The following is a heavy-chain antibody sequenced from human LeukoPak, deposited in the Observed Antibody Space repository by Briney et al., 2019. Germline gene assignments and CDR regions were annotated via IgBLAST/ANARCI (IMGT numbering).Heavy chain of an antibody. CDR3: STAKFDN. CDR2: INIDSITV. J-gene: IGHJ4*02. V-gene: IGHV3-48*01. CDR1: GFTFSRFD. Sequence: PGGSLRLSCAASGFTFSRFDMSWVRQAPGKGLEWVSYINIDSITVNYADSVKGRFTISRDNAKNSLYLQMNSLRAEDTAVYYCSTAKFDNWGQGTLVTVSS.